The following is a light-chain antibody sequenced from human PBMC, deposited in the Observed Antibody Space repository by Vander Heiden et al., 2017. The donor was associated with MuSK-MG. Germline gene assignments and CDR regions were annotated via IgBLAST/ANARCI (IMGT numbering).Light chain of an antibody. J-gene: IGLJ3*02. V-gene: IGLV1-47*02. Sequence: QSVLTQPPSASGTPGQRVTISCSGSSSNIGSNYVYWYQQLQGTAPKLLIYSYNQRPSGVPDRFSGSKSGTSASLAISGLRSEDEADYYCAAWDDSLSGWVFGGGTKLTVL. CDR1: SSNIGSNY. CDR3: AAWDDSLSGWV. CDR2: SYN.